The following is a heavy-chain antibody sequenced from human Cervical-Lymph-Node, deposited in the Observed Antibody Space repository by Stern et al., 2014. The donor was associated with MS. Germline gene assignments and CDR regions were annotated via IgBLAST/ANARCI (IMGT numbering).Heavy chain of an antibody. J-gene: IGHJ4*02. CDR1: GFTFSDYY. CDR2: ISSSGITI. CDR3: ASLTDYGDYFDY. D-gene: IGHD4-17*01. V-gene: IGHV3-11*01. Sequence: VQLVQSGGGLVKPGGSLRLSCAASGFTFSDYYMSWIRQAPGKGLAWVSYISSSGITIYYADSVKGRFTISRDNAKNSLYLQMNSLRAEDTAVYYCASLTDYGDYFDYWGQGTLVTVSS.